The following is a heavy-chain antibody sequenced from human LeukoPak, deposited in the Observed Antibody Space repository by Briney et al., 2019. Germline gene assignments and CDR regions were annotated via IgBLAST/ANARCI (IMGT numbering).Heavy chain of an antibody. CDR1: GFTFSSYW. J-gene: IGHJ2*01. D-gene: IGHD1-26*01. Sequence: GGSLRLSCTASGFTFSSYWMSWVRQAPGKGLEWVASIKQDGSDKFYVASVKGRFTISRDNAENSLYLQMNSLRVEDTAVYYCARVRQGEWYFDLWGRGTLVTVSS. CDR2: IKQDGSDK. CDR3: ARVRQGEWYFDL. V-gene: IGHV3-7*01.